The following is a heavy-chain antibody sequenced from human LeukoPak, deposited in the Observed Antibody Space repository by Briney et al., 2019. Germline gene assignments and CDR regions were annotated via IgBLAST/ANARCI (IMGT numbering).Heavy chain of an antibody. V-gene: IGHV4-34*01. Sequence: SETLSLNCAVYGGSFSGYYWSWIRQPPGKGLEWIGEINHSGSTNYNPSLKSRVTISVDTSKNQFSLKLSSVTAADTAVYYCARGRYYGYWGQGTLVTVSS. J-gene: IGHJ4*02. CDR2: INHSGST. CDR1: GGSFSGYY. CDR3: ARGRYYGY. D-gene: IGHD2/OR15-2a*01.